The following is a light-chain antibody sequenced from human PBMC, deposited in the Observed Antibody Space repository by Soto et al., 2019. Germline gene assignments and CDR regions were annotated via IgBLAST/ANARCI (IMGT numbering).Light chain of an antibody. V-gene: IGKV3-20*01. J-gene: IGKJ2*01. CDR1: QSVSSSY. CDR2: GAS. Sequence: EIVLTQSPGTLSLSPGERATLSCRASQSVSSSYLAWYQQKPGQAPRLLIYGASSTATGIPDRFSGSGSGTDFTLTIRRLEPEDFAVYYCQQYGSSPVYTFGQGTKLEIK. CDR3: QQYGSSPVYT.